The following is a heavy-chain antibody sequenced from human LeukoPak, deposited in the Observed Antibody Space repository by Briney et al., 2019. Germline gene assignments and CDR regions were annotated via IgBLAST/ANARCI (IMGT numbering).Heavy chain of an antibody. CDR2: IYTGGST. D-gene: IGHD3-9*01. J-gene: IGHJ6*01. Sequence: PSETLSLTCTVSGGSISSYYWSWIRQPAGKGLEWIGRIYTGGSTNYNPSLKSRVTMSVDTSKNQFSLKLSSVTAADTAVYYCARSDDILMWTGYYYGMDVWGQGTTVTVSS. CDR1: GGSISSYY. CDR3: ARSDDILMWTGYYYGMDV. V-gene: IGHV4-4*07.